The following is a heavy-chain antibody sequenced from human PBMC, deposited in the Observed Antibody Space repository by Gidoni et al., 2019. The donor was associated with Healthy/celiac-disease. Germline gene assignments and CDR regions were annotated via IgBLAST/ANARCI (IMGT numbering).Heavy chain of an antibody. CDR3: AKDRYTYYDILTGVFDY. CDR2: ISWNSGSI. J-gene: IGHJ4*02. D-gene: IGHD3-9*01. V-gene: IGHV3-9*01. Sequence: EVQLVESGGGLVQSGRSLRLSCAASGFTFDDSAMHWVRQAPGKGLEWVSGISWNSGSIGYADSVKGRFTISRDNAKNSLYLQMNSLRAEDTALYYCAKDRYTYYDILTGVFDYWGQGTLVTVSS. CDR1: GFTFDDSA.